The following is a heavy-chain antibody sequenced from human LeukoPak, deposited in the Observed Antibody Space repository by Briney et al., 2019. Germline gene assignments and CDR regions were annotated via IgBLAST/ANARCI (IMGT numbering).Heavy chain of an antibody. D-gene: IGHD3-10*01. V-gene: IGHV3-23*01. CDR2: ISGSGDRT. CDR3: AKVDGRECPGAHAFDM. J-gene: IGHJ3*02. CDR1: GFTFSSNA. Sequence: PGGSLRLSCGVSGFTFSSNAMTWVRQAPGKGLEWVSAISGSGDRTYYVDSVAGRFTISRDNYKNTLYLQMSSLRADDTAVYYCAKVDGRECPGAHAFDMWGQGTVVTVSS.